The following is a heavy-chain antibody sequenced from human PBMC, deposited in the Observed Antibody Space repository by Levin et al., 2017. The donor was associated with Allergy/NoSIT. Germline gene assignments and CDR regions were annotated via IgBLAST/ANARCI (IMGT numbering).Heavy chain of an antibody. D-gene: IGHD3-10*01. CDR3: ARGAYSGSGRFFVFDS. J-gene: IGHJ4*02. CDR2: IYYNGNT. Sequence: SETLSLTCTVSGGSVNSATSYWTWIRQPPGKRLEWIGYIYYNGNTNHNPSLKSRVTISVDTSKNHFSLQLSSVTAADTAVYYCARGAYSGSGRFFVFDSWGQGTLVTVSS. V-gene: IGHV4-61*03. CDR1: GGSVNSATSY.